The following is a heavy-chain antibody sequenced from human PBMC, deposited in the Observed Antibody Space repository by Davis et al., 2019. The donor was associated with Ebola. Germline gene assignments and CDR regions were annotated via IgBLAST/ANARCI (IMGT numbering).Heavy chain of an antibody. D-gene: IGHD3-3*01. CDR2: IYYSGGT. CDR3: ARGLHLEWLFRGMDV. Sequence: PSETLSLTCTVSGGSISSYYWSWIRQPPGKGLEWIGYIYYSGGTNYNPSLKSRVTISVDTSKNQFSLKLSSVTAADTAVYYCARGLHLEWLFRGMDVWGQGTTVTVSS. J-gene: IGHJ6*02. V-gene: IGHV4-59*01. CDR1: GGSISSYY.